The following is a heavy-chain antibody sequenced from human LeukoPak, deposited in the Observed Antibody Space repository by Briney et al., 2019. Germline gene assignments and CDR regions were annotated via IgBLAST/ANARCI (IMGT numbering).Heavy chain of an antibody. D-gene: IGHD6-13*01. V-gene: IGHV3-30*04. Sequence: GRSLRLSCAASGITFSRSAMHWVRQAPGKGLEWVAIISYDGTNKYYLDSVKGRFTISRDNSKNTLYLQMDSLRAEDTAVYYCAKDRGSSWYYYYYGMDVWGQGTTVTVSS. CDR1: GITFSRSA. J-gene: IGHJ6*02. CDR2: ISYDGTNK. CDR3: AKDRGSSWYYYYYGMDV.